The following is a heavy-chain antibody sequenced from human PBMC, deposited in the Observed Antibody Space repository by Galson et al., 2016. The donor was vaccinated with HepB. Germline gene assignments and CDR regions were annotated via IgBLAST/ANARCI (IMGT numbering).Heavy chain of an antibody. J-gene: IGHJ4*02. Sequence: SLRLSCAASGFAFSNYAMHWVRQAPGKGLEWVAVVSYDGRNKYYADSVKGRFTISGDNSKNTVYLQMNRPRVEDTAVYYCAKNDILAGYSAFDYWGQGTLVTVSS. CDR3: AKNDILAGYSAFDY. CDR2: VSYDGRNK. V-gene: IGHV3-30*18. D-gene: IGHD3-9*01. CDR1: GFAFSNYA.